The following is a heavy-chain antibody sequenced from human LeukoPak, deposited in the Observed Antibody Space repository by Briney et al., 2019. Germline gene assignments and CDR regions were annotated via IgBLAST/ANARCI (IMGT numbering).Heavy chain of an antibody. D-gene: IGHD2-2*02. CDR3: ARAGYNY. CDR1: GLTFSSYG. CDR2: ISGSGGST. J-gene: IGHJ4*02. V-gene: IGHV3-23*01. Sequence: GGSLRLSCAASGLTFSSYGMSWVRQAPGKGLEWVSAISGSGGSTYYADSVKGRFTISRDNAKNSLYLQMDSLRAEDTALYYCARAGYNYWGQGTLVTVSS.